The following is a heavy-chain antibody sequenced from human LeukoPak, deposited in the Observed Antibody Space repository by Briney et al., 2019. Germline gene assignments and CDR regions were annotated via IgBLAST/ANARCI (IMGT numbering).Heavy chain of an antibody. CDR3: ARVDWNYENNY. D-gene: IGHD1-7*01. CDR2: INTNTGNP. J-gene: IGHJ4*02. V-gene: IGHV7-4-1*02. CDR1: GYTFTSYT. Sequence: ASVKVSCKASGYTFTSYTINWVRQAPGPGLEWMGWINTNTGNPTYAQGFTGRFVFSLGTSVSTAYLQISSLKAEDTAVYYCARVDWNYENNYWGQGTLVTVSS.